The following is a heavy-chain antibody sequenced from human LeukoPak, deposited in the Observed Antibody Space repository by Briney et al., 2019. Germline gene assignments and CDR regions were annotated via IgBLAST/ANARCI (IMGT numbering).Heavy chain of an antibody. CDR2: IYYSGST. CDR3: AKGYSSSWYFDY. V-gene: IGHV4-59*01. CDR1: GGSISSYY. Sequence: SETLSLTCTVSGGSISSYYWSWIRQPPGKGLEWIGYIYYSGSTNYNPSLKSRVTISVDTSKNQFSLKLSSVTAADTAVYYCAKGYSSSWYFDYWGQGTLVTVPP. J-gene: IGHJ4*02. D-gene: IGHD6-13*01.